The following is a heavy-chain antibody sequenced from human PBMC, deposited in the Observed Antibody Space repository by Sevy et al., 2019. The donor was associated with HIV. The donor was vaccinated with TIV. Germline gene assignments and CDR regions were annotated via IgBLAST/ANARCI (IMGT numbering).Heavy chain of an antibody. D-gene: IGHD3-22*01. CDR1: GFTFSSYG. J-gene: IGHJ4*02. CDR3: AKDRYYYDSSGYYYYFDY. CDR2: ISSDGSNK. V-gene: IGHV3-30*18. Sequence: GGSLRLSCAASGFTFSSYGMHWVRQAPGKGLEWVAVISSDGSNKYYADSVKGRFTISRDNSKNTLYLQMNSLRAEDTAVYYCAKDRYYYDSSGYYYYFDYWGQETLVTVSS.